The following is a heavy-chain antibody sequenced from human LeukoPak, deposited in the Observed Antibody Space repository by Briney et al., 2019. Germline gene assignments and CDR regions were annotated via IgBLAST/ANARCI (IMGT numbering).Heavy chain of an antibody. Sequence: GGSLRLSCAASGFTFSYYCMSWLRQAPGKGLEGVANIKQDGSEKYYVDSVKGRFAISRDNAKNSLYLQMNSLRAEDTAVYYCARDDPSWFDPWGQGTLVTVSS. J-gene: IGHJ5*02. V-gene: IGHV3-7*01. CDR2: IKQDGSEK. CDR1: GFTFSYYC. CDR3: ARDDPSWFDP.